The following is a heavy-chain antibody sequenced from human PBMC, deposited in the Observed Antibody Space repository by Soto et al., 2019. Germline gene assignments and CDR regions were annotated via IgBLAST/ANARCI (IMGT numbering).Heavy chain of an antibody. D-gene: IGHD6-19*01. V-gene: IGHV4-34*01. J-gene: IGHJ3*01. CDR2: VNHNGRN. CDR1: GGSFSGYF. Sequence: SSETLSLTCDVYGGSFSGYFWNWIRQSPGKGLEWIGKVNHNGRNNYNPSLKSRVTISLDMSKKQISLKLTSVTDADTAVYYCARGGSSDWQVAFDFWGQGTMVT. CDR3: ARGGSSDWQVAFDF.